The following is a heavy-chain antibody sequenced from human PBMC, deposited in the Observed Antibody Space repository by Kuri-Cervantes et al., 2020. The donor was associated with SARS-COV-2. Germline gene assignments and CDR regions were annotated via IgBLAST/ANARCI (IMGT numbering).Heavy chain of an antibody. D-gene: IGHD6-25*01. CDR3: ARQGGRAIYFDY. J-gene: IGHJ4*02. V-gene: IGHV3-30-3*01. Sequence: GRSLRLSCAASGFTFSSYAMHWVRQAPGKGLEWVAVISYDGSNKYYADSVKGRFTISRDNSKNTLYLQMNSLRAEDTAVYYCARQGGRAIYFDYWGQGTLVTVSS. CDR2: ISYDGSNK. CDR1: GFTFSSYA.